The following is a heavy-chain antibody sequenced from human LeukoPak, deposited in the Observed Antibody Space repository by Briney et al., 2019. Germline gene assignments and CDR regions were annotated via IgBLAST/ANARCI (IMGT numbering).Heavy chain of an antibody. J-gene: IGHJ4*02. V-gene: IGHV3-23*01. CDR3: ANGDYFDSSGYYRY. D-gene: IGHD3-22*01. CDR2: ISGSGGST. Sequence: GGSLRLSRAASGFTFSSYAMSWVRQAPGKGLEWVSAISGSGGSTYYADSVKGRFTISRDNSKSTLYLQMNSLRAEDTAVYYCANGDYFDSSGYYRYWGQGTLVTVSS. CDR1: GFTFSSYA.